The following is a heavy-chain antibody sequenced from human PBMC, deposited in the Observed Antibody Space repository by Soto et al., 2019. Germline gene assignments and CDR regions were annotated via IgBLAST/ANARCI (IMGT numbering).Heavy chain of an antibody. CDR2: ISAYNGNT. Sequence: QVQLVQSGAEVKKPGASVKVSCETSGYTFTSYGISWVRQAPGQGLEWMGWISAYNGNTNYAQKLQGRVTMTTDTSTSTAYMELRSLRSDDTAVYYCATSNCSGGSCYSNYFDYWGQGTLVTVSS. CDR1: GYTFTSYG. D-gene: IGHD2-15*01. CDR3: ATSNCSGGSCYSNYFDY. J-gene: IGHJ4*02. V-gene: IGHV1-18*01.